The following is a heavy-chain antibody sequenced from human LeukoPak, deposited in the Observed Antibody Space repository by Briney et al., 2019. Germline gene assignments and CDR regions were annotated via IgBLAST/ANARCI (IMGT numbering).Heavy chain of an antibody. Sequence: GGSLRLSYAASGFTFSSYSMNWVRQAPGKGLEWVSVISSGSYTIYYADSVKGRFTISRDNAKNSLYLQMNSLRAEDTAVYYCATSAVGGPNDYWGQGTLVTVSS. D-gene: IGHD6-13*01. CDR1: GFTFSSYS. CDR2: ISSGSYTI. J-gene: IGHJ4*02. CDR3: ATSAVGGPNDY. V-gene: IGHV3-21*01.